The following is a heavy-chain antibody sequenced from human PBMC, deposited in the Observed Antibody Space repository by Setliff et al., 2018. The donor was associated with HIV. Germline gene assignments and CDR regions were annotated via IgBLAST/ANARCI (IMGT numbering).Heavy chain of an antibody. Sequence: ASVKVSCKASGYTFSNYGISWVRQAPGQGLEWMGWIGTYSGNTDYAQSVQGRVTMTRDTSTGTVYMELRSLRSDDTAVYYCARVPLSGWLYFDYWGQGTLVTAPQ. CDR2: IGTYSGNT. CDR3: ARVPLSGWLYFDY. J-gene: IGHJ4*02. V-gene: IGHV1-18*01. CDR1: GYTFSNYG. D-gene: IGHD6-19*01.